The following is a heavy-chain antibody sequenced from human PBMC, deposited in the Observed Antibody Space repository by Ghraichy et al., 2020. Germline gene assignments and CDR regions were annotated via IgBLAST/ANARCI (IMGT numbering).Heavy chain of an antibody. J-gene: IGHJ4*02. CDR1: FTFNNFG. D-gene: IGHD5-24*01. Sequence: GGSLRLSCAFTFNNFGMHWVRQAPGKGLEWLAAISYDGTYKYSTDSVRGRFTISRDNSKNTLYLQMNSLRVEDTAVYYCARDPMAASIETWGWGQGTLVTVSS. CDR2: ISYDGTYK. CDR3: ARDPMAASIETWG. V-gene: IGHV3-33*05.